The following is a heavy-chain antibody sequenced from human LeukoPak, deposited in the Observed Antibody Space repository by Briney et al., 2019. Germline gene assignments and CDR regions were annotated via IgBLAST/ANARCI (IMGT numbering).Heavy chain of an antibody. D-gene: IGHD3-9*01. V-gene: IGHV4-61*02. Sequence: SETLSLTCTASGGSISSGSYYWSWIRQPAGKGLEWIGRIYTSGSTNYNPSLKSRVTISVDTSKNQFSLKLSSVTAADTAVYYCARGDITIDPSGAFDIWGQGTMVTVSS. J-gene: IGHJ3*02. CDR1: GGSISSGSYY. CDR2: IYTSGST. CDR3: ARGDITIDPSGAFDI.